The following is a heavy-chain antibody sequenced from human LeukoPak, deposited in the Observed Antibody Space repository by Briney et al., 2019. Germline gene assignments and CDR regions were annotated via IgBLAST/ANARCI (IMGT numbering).Heavy chain of an antibody. CDR2: ISSSSSYI. CDR1: GFTFSSYS. J-gene: IGHJ4*02. V-gene: IGHV3-21*01. CDR3: AREHTVTHAFDY. D-gene: IGHD4-17*01. Sequence: GGSLRLSCAASGFTFSSYSMNWVRQAPGKGLEWVSSISSSSSYIYYADSVKGRFTISRDNAKNSLYLQMNSLRAEDTAVYYCAREHTVTHAFDYWGQGTLVTVSS.